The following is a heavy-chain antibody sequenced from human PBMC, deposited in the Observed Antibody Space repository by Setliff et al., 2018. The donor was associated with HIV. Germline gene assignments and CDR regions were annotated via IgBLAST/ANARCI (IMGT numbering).Heavy chain of an antibody. CDR1: GFTFGSYW. CDR3: ARDPYPYFDYGDWYFDL. J-gene: IGHJ2*01. Sequence: GGSLRLSCAASGFTFGSYWMSWVRQAPGKGLEWVANIKQDGSEKFYVDSVKGRFTISRDNAKNSLYLQMNSLRAEDTAVYYCARDPYPYFDYGDWYFDLWGRGTLVTVSS. CDR2: IKQDGSEK. V-gene: IGHV3-7*01. D-gene: IGHD4-17*01.